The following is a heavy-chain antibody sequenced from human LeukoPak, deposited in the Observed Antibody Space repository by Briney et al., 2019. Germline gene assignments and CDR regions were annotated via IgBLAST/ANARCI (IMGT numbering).Heavy chain of an antibody. CDR2: IYYSGST. J-gene: IGHJ5*02. Sequence: SETLSLTCTVSGGSISSGDYYWSWIRQPPGKGLEWIGYIYYSGSTYYNPSLKSRVTISVDTSKNQFSLKLSSVTAAGTAVYYCARDLIKGWFDPWGQGTLVTVSS. CDR3: ARDLIKGWFDP. V-gene: IGHV4-30-4*08. CDR1: GGSISSGDYY.